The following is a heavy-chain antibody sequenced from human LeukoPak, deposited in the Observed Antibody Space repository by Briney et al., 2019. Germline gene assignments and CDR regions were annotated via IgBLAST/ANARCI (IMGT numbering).Heavy chain of an antibody. J-gene: IGHJ4*02. CDR1: GGSISIYY. Sequence: SETLSLTCTVSGGSISIYYWSWIRRPTGKVLEWIGRIYTSGSTNYNPSLKSRVTMSVDPSKNQFSLKLSSVTAEDTAVYYCARLERHRYYFDYWGQGTLVTVSS. V-gene: IGHV4-4*07. D-gene: IGHD1-1*01. CDR3: ARLERHRYYFDY. CDR2: IYTSGST.